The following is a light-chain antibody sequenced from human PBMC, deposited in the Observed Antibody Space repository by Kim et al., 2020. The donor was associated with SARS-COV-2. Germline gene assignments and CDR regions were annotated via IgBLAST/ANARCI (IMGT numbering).Light chain of an antibody. CDR2: KDS. Sequence: VCLGKTGIRSCSGDKRGYKYACWYQQQPGHSLVLVIDKDSQPPSGIPDPFSGSNSENAATLTSSGTQAMDDADYYCQAWDSSTVVFGGGTQLTVL. CDR3: QAWDSSTVV. J-gene: IGLJ2*01. V-gene: IGLV3-1*01. CDR1: KRGYKY.